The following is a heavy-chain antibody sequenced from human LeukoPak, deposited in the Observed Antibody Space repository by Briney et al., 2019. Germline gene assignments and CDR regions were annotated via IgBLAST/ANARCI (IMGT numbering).Heavy chain of an antibody. CDR3: AKEITGDYDILTGYCSGPYYFDY. CDR2: ISGSGGST. D-gene: IGHD3-9*01. V-gene: IGHV3-23*01. Sequence: PGGSLRLSCAASGFTFSSYAMSWGRQAPGKGLEWVSAISGSGGSTYYADSVKGRFTISRDNSKNTLYLQMNSLRAEDTAVYYCAKEITGDYDILTGYCSGPYYFDYWGQGTLVTVSS. J-gene: IGHJ4*02. CDR1: GFTFSSYA.